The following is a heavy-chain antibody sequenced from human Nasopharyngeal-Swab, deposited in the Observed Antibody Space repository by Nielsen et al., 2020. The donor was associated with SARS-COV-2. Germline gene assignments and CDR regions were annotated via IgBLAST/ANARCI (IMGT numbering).Heavy chain of an antibody. CDR2: IYYSGST. CDR1: GGSISSYY. CDR3: ARENVWGPSADAYYGMDV. J-gene: IGHJ6*02. D-gene: IGHD7-27*01. V-gene: IGHV4-59*01. Sequence: SETLSLTCTVSGGSISSYYWSWIRQPPGKGLEWIGYIYYSGSTNYNPSLKSRVTISVDTSTNQFSLKLSSVTAADTAVYYCARENVWGPSADAYYGMDVWGQGTTVTVSS.